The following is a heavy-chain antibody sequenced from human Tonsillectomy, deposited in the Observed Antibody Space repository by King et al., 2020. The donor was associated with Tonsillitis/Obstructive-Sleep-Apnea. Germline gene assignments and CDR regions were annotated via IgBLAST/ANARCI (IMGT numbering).Heavy chain of an antibody. CDR3: AKDENWYFDL. J-gene: IGHJ2*01. CDR2: IMSNGGSI. CDR1: VFTVISYG. V-gene: IGHV3-23*04. Sequence: VQLVESGGGLVQPGGSLSLSCAASVFTVISYGMSWVRQAPGTGLECVSVIMSNGGSIYYADSVQCRFTISRDNSKNTLYLQMNSLRAEDTAVYYCAKDENWYFDLWGRGTLVTVSS.